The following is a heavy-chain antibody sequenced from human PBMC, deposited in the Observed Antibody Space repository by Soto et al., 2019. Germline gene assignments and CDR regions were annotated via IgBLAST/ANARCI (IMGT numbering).Heavy chain of an antibody. J-gene: IGHJ6*02. CDR2: ISGYNGKT. CDR1: AYTFSMSG. Sequence: QVQLVQSGAEVKKPGASVKVSCKSSAYTFSMSGISWVRQAPGQGLEWMGWISGYNGKTNYEQKFQDRVTMTTDTSTNMAYMELRSLRSDDTAVYFCAREGPRPYYYYGMDVWGQGTTVTVSS. V-gene: IGHV1-18*01. CDR3: AREGPRPYYYYGMDV.